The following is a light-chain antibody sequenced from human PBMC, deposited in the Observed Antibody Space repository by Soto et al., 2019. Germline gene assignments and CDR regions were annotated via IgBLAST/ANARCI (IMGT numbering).Light chain of an antibody. Sequence: QSALTQPASVSGSPGQSITISCTGTSSDVGGYNYVSWYQQHPDKAPQLMIFDVSNRPSGISDRFSGSKSGNTASLTISGHQAEDEADYYCSSYTSTNTLVFGGGTKVTVL. CDR2: DVS. V-gene: IGLV2-14*03. CDR3: SSYTSTNTLV. CDR1: SSDVGGYNY. J-gene: IGLJ2*01.